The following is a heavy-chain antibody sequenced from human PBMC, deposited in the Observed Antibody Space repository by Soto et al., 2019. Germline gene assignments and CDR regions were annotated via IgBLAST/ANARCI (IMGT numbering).Heavy chain of an antibody. Sequence: PGGSLRLSCAASGFTFSSYSMNWVRQAPGKGLEWVSSISSSSSYIYYADSVKGRFTISRDNAKNSLYLQMNSLRAEDTAVYYCARDHHCSGGSCYSGFLGVLDYWGQGTLVTVSS. CDR1: GFTFSSYS. D-gene: IGHD2-15*01. J-gene: IGHJ4*02. V-gene: IGHV3-21*01. CDR3: ARDHHCSGGSCYSGFLGVLDY. CDR2: ISSSSSYI.